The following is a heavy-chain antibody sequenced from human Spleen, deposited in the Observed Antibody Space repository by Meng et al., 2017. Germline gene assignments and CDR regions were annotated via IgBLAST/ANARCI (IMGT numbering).Heavy chain of an antibody. V-gene: IGHV1-18*04. CDR2: INIYNGIT. Sequence: QGQVVQSGTGVKKAAASVKVSFKVFDYPRTSHGFSWVWQAPGQGLQWMGWINIYNGITNYGRNFQGRVTLTTDTSTSTGYMELRSLTSDDTAVYYCATRGNPYLDRWGQGTLVTVSS. J-gene: IGHJ4*02. CDR1: DYPRTSHG. CDR3: ATRGNPYLDR.